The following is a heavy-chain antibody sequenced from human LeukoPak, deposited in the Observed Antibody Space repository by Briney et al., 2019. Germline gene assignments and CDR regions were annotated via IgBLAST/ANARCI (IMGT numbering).Heavy chain of an antibody. J-gene: IGHJ5*02. V-gene: IGHV4-59*01. Sequence: PSETLSLTCTVSGGSISSYYWSWIRQPPGKGLEWIGYTYYSGSTNYNPSLKSRVTISVDTSKNQFSLKLSSVTAADTAVYYCARAIWFDPWGQGTLVTVSS. CDR2: TYYSGST. CDR3: ARAIWFDP. CDR1: GGSISSYY.